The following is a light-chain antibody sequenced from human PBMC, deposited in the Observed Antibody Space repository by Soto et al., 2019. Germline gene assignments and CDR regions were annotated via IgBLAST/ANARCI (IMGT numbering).Light chain of an antibody. CDR1: QGVTSD. CDR3: QQDNKWQIT. V-gene: IGKV3-15*01. Sequence: EIVMTQSPATLSVSPGERATLSSRTSQGVTSDLAWYQHKPGQAPRLLIYGASTGATGIPARFSGSGSGTEFTLTINSLQSEDFAIYYCQQDNKWQITFGAGTKV. J-gene: IGKJ4*01. CDR2: GAS.